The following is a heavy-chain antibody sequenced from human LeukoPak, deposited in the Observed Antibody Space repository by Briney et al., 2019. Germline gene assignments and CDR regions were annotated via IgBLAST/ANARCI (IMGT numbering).Heavy chain of an antibody. CDR3: ARDRSSWNHDAFDI. CDR2: IYSGGST. D-gene: IGHD6-13*01. J-gene: IGHJ3*02. V-gene: IGHV3-53*01. CDR1: GFTVSSNY. Sequence: PGGSLRLSCAASGFTVSSNYMSWVRQAPGKGLEWVSVIYSGGSTYYADSVKGRFTISRDNSKNTLYLQMNSLRAEDMAVYYCARDRSSWNHDAFDIWGQGTMVTVSS.